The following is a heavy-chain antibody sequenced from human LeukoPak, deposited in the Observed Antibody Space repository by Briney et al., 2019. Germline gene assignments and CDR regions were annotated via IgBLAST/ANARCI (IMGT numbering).Heavy chain of an antibody. D-gene: IGHD3-10*01. Sequence: ASVKVSCKASGYTFTNYYLHWVRQAPGQGLEWMAMINPSGGSTTYAQKFQGRVTMTRDTSTSTVYMELSSLRYEDTAVYYCARAMVRGLSNPFDSWGQGTLVTVSS. CDR1: GYTFTNYY. J-gene: IGHJ4*02. CDR2: INPSGGST. CDR3: ARAMVRGLSNPFDS. V-gene: IGHV1-46*01.